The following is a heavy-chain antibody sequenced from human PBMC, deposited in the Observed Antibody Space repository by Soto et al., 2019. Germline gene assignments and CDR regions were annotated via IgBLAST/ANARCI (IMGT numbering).Heavy chain of an antibody. CDR1: GFTFSSYA. CDR2: ISGSGGST. CDR3: AKGRATTEYFDY. J-gene: IGHJ4*02. V-gene: IGHV3-23*01. Sequence: GSLRLACAASGFTFSSYAMSWVRQAPGKGLEWVSAISGSGGSTYYADSVKGRFTISRDNSKNTLYLQMNSLRAEDTAVYYCAKGRATTEYFDYWGQGTLVTVSS. D-gene: IGHD1-26*01.